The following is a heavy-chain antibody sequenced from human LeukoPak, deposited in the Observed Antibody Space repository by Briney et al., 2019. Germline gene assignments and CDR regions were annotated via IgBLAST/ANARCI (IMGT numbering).Heavy chain of an antibody. V-gene: IGHV3-53*04. CDR1: GFTVTNNY. Sequence: LAGGSLRLSCAASGFTVTNNYMNWVRQAPGKGLEWVSVIYSDGSTFYPDSVKGRFTISRHNSKNIVYLQMNSLRTEDTAVYYCAKDRLRGVIPYYFDYWGQGTLVTVSS. J-gene: IGHJ4*02. CDR3: AKDRLRGVIPYYFDY. CDR2: IYSDGST. D-gene: IGHD3-10*01.